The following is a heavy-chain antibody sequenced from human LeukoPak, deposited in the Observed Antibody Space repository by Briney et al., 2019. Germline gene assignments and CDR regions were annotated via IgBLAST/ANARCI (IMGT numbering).Heavy chain of an antibody. CDR1: GFTFSRYS. J-gene: IGHJ4*02. V-gene: IGHV3-48*01. D-gene: IGHD3-10*01. CDR2: ISSSSSTI. CDR3: ARGSFHYYPYF. Sequence: PGGSLRLSCAASGFTFSRYSTIWVRQAPGKGLQWVSYISSSSSTIYYADSVKGRFTISRDNAKNSLFLQMSSLRVEDTAVYFCARGSFHYYPYFWGQGTLVTVSS.